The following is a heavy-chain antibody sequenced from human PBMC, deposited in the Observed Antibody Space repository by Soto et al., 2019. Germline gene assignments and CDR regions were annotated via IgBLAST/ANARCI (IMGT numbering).Heavy chain of an antibody. V-gene: IGHV4-39*02. J-gene: IGHJ5*02. Sequence: QLKLQESGPGLVKPSETLSLTCSVSGGSISYNSYYLGWILQPPGKGLEWVGGIFYTGTTYYSPYLKYRVTISVDTSNNSFSLNLTSVTAADTAVYCCARLVVVAPVANAWGQGTLVTVSS. CDR2: IFYTGTT. D-gene: IGHD2-2*01. CDR3: ARLVVVAPVANA. CDR1: GGSISYNSYY.